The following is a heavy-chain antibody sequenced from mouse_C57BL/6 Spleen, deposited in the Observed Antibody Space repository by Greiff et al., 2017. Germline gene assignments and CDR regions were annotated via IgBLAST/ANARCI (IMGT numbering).Heavy chain of an antibody. CDR1: GYTFTSYW. Sequence: QVQLKQPGAELVRPGSSVKLSCKASGYTFTSYWMHWVKQRPIQGLEWIGNIDPSDSETHYNQKFKDKATLTVDKSSSTAYMLLSSLTSEDSAVYYCARYDGYAGYFDVWGTGTTVTVSS. CDR2: IDPSDSET. V-gene: IGHV1-52*01. J-gene: IGHJ1*03. CDR3: ARYDGYAGYFDV. D-gene: IGHD2-3*01.